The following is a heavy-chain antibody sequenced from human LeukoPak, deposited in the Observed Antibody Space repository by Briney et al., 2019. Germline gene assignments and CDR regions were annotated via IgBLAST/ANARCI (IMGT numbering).Heavy chain of an antibody. V-gene: IGHV3-9*01. CDR3: AKEKSVGYSYGELDY. Sequence: PGGSLRLSCAASGFTFDDYAMHWVRQAPGKGLEWVSGISWNSGSIGYADSVKGRFTISRDNAKNSLYLEMNSLRAEDTAVYYCAKEKSVGYSYGELDYWGQGTLVTVSS. J-gene: IGHJ4*02. D-gene: IGHD5-18*01. CDR1: GFTFDDYA. CDR2: ISWNSGSI.